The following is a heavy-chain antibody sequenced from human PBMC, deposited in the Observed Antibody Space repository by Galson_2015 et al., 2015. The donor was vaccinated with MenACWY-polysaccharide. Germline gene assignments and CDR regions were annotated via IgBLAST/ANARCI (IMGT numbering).Heavy chain of an antibody. CDR2: VQYDGSKI. J-gene: IGHJ3*02. D-gene: IGHD2-15*01. V-gene: IGHV3-33*01. Sequence: SCAASGSRFSHSGMHWVRQAPGKGLEWVAVVQYDGSKIVYADSVKGRFTISRDNSKNTLFLEMKSLGAEDTAVYYCAREGSRIVFHAFDTWGQGTMVTVSS. CDR1: GSRFSHSG. CDR3: AREGSRIVFHAFDT.